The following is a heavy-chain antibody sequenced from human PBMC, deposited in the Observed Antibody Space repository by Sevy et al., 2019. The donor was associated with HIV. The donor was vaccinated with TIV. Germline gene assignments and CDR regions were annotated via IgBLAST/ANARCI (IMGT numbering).Heavy chain of an antibody. Sequence: ASVKVSCKASGGTFSSYAISWVRQAPGQGLEWMGGIIPIFGTANYAQKFQGRVTITADESTSTAYMELSSLRSEDTAVDYCARGLTVTGWGDFDYWGQGTLVTVSS. CDR1: GGTFSSYA. CDR2: IIPIFGTA. D-gene: IGHD4-17*01. CDR3: ARGLTVTGWGDFDY. J-gene: IGHJ4*02. V-gene: IGHV1-69*13.